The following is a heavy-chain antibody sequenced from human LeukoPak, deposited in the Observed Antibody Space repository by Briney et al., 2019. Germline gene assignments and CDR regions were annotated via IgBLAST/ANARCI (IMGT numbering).Heavy chain of an antibody. Sequence: GGSLRLSCAASGFTFSSYAMSWVRQAPGKGLEWVSAISGSGGSTYYADSVKGRFTISRDNAKNSLYLQMNSLRAEDTALYYCAKGPNCSGGSCYVFDYWGQGTLVTVSS. D-gene: IGHD2-15*01. CDR3: AKGPNCSGGSCYVFDY. J-gene: IGHJ4*02. V-gene: IGHV3-23*01. CDR1: GFTFSSYA. CDR2: ISGSGGST.